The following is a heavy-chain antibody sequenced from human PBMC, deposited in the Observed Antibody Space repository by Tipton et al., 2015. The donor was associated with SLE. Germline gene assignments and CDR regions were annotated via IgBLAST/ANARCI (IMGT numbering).Heavy chain of an antibody. D-gene: IGHD6-13*01. V-gene: IGHV4-4*08. CDR1: GGSISSYY. Sequence: TLSLTCTVSGGSISSYYWSWIRQPPGKGLEWIGYIYTSGSTNYNPSLKSRVTISVDTSKNQFSLKLSSVTAADTAVYYCARESSRGAFDIWGQGTMVTVSS. CDR3: ARESSRGAFDI. CDR2: IYTSGST. J-gene: IGHJ3*02.